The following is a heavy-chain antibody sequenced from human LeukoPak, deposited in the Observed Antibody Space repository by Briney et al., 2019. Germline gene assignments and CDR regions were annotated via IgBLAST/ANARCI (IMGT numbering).Heavy chain of an antibody. V-gene: IGHV3-48*03. CDR1: GFTFSSYE. J-gene: IGHJ4*02. CDR2: ISSSGSTI. Sequence: GSLRLSCAASGFTFSSYEMNWVRQAPGKGLEWVSYISSSGSTIYYADSVKGRFTISRDNAKNSLYLQMNSLRAEDTAVYYCARTGTVSALDYWGQGTLVTVSS. CDR3: ARTGTVSALDY. D-gene: IGHD3-9*01.